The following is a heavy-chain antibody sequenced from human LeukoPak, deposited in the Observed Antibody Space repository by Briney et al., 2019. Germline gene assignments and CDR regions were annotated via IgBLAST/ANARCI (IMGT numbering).Heavy chain of an antibody. V-gene: IGHV4-34*01. Sequence: MSSETLSLTCAVYGGSFSGYYWSWIRQPPGKGLEWIGEINHSGSTNYNPSLKSRVTISVDTSKNQFSLKLSSVTAADTAVYYCARGIAVQFYYYYYYMDVWGKGTTVTVSS. J-gene: IGHJ6*03. CDR2: INHSGST. D-gene: IGHD1-1*01. CDR3: ARGIAVQFYYYYYYMDV. CDR1: GGSFSGYY.